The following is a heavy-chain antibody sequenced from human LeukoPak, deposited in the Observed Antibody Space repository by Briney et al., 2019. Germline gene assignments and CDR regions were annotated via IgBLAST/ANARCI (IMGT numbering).Heavy chain of an antibody. Sequence: SQTLSLTCVISGDSVSSNSAAWNWFRQSPSRGLEWLGRTYYRSKYYHDYAVSVKSRITINPDTSKNQFSLKLSSVTAADTAVYYCARSRNEKRRYSSSSGWFDPWGQGTLVTVSS. CDR2: TYYRSKYYH. D-gene: IGHD6-6*01. V-gene: IGHV6-1*01. J-gene: IGHJ5*02. CDR1: GDSVSSNSAA. CDR3: ARSRNEKRRYSSSSGWFDP.